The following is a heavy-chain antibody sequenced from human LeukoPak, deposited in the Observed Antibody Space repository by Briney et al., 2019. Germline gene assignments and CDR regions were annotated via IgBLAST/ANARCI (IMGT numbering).Heavy chain of an antibody. CDR3: VTQPRGIAARPGEDAFDI. CDR2: ITSSSSSI. V-gene: IGHV3-48*04. Sequence: PGGSLRLSCAASGFTFSTYTMNWVRQAPGKGLEWVSYITSSSSSIYYADSVKSRFTISRDNAKNSLYLQMDSLRAEDTAVYYCVTQPRGIAARPGEDAFDIWGQGTMVTVSS. CDR1: GFTFSTYT. D-gene: IGHD6-6*01. J-gene: IGHJ3*02.